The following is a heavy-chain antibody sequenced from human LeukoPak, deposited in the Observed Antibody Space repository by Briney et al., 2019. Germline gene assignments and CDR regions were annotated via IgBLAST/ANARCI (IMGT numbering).Heavy chain of an antibody. V-gene: IGHV3-23*01. D-gene: IGHD2-15*01. CDR1: GFPFSSYW. Sequence: GGSLRLSCVASGFPFSSYWMTWVRQAPGRGLEWVSSISGSGGSIYYADSVKGRFTISRDNSKNTLYLQMNSLRAEDTAVYYCAKARGEQNGGSNYWGQGTQVIVSS. CDR3: AKARGEQNGGSNY. CDR2: ISGSGGSI. J-gene: IGHJ4*02.